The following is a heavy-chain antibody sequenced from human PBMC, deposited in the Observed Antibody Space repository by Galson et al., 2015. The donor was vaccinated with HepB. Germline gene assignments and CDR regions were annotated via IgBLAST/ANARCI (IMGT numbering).Heavy chain of an antibody. CDR3: ARGFLEWFPNYFYMDV. J-gene: IGHJ6*03. V-gene: IGHV3-30-3*01. CDR2: VSSDGTYK. Sequence: SLRLSCAASGFTFNKNAMHWVRQAPGKGLEWVAVVSSDGTYKYYRDSVKGRFTISRDNSKNTLYLHLNSLRTLDTAVYYCARGFLEWFPNYFYMDVWGKGTTVTVSS. D-gene: IGHD3-3*01. CDR1: GFTFNKNA.